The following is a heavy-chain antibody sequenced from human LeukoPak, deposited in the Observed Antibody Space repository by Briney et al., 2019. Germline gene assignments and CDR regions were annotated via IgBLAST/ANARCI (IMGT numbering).Heavy chain of an antibody. Sequence: APVKVSCKASGYTFTSYDINWVRQATGQGLEWMGWMNPNSGNTGYAQKFQGRVTITRNTSISTAYMELSSLRSEDTAVYYCARDRGAYYDFWSGYHSPGWFDPWGQGTLVTVSS. D-gene: IGHD3-3*01. CDR3: ARDRGAYYDFWSGYHSPGWFDP. CDR1: GYTFTSYD. J-gene: IGHJ5*02. V-gene: IGHV1-8*03. CDR2: MNPNSGNT.